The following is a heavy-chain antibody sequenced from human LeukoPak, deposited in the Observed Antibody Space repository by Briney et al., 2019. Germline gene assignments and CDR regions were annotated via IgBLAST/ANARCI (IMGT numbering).Heavy chain of an antibody. CDR2: ISGSGGST. Sequence: PGGSLRLSCAGSGFTFNDHAMSWVRQAPGKGLEWVSSISGSGGSTYYADYVKGRSTISRDNSKKVVYFEMNSLRGEDTAVYFCARGGQNFDFWRFDYWGQGTPAVVSS. V-gene: IGHV3-23*01. J-gene: IGHJ4*02. CDR3: ARGGQNFDFWRFDY. CDR1: GFTFNDHA. D-gene: IGHD3-3*01.